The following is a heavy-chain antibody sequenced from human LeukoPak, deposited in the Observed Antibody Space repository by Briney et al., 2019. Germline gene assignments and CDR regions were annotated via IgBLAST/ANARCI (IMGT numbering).Heavy chain of an antibody. V-gene: IGHV4-34*01. CDR3: ARVTYYYDSSGYWDTYYFDY. J-gene: IGHJ4*02. CDR1: GGSFSGYY. D-gene: IGHD3-22*01. CDR2: INHSGST. Sequence: SETLSLTCAVYGGSFSGYYWSWIRQPPGKGLEWIGEINHSGSTNYNPSLKSRVTISVDTSKNQFSLKLSSVTAADTAVYYCARVTYYYDSSGYWDTYYFDYWGQGTLVTVSS.